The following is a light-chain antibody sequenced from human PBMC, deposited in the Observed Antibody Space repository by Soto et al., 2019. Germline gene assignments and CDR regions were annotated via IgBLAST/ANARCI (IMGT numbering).Light chain of an antibody. CDR2: GAS. J-gene: IGKJ1*01. V-gene: IGKV3-20*01. Sequence: EIVLTQCPGTLSLSPGERATLSCRASQSVSSSYLAWYQQKPGQAPRLLIYGASSRATGIPDRFSGSGSGTDFTLTISRLEPEDFAVYYCQQYGSSQWTFGQGTRWIS. CDR1: QSVSSSY. CDR3: QQYGSSQWT.